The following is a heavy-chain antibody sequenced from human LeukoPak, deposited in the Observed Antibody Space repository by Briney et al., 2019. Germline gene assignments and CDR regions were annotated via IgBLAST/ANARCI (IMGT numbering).Heavy chain of an antibody. V-gene: IGHV4-39*01. Sequence: KPSETLSLTCTVSGGSINSNTYYWVWIRQPPGKGLEWIGSIYYTGSTYFNPPLKSRVTISVDTSKNQFSLKLSSVTAADTAMYFCARNFRTEIRIDYWGQGTLVTVSP. CDR3: ARNFRTEIRIDY. CDR2: IYYTGST. J-gene: IGHJ4*02. CDR1: GGSINSNTYY. D-gene: IGHD1-14*01.